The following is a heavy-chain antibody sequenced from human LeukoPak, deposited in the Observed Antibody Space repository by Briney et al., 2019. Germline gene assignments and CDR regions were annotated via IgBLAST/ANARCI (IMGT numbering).Heavy chain of an antibody. J-gene: IGHJ4*02. V-gene: IGHV1-8*03. CDR1: GYTFTSYG. CDR2: MNPNSGNT. CDR3: ARDSSSY. D-gene: IGHD6-6*01. Sequence: ASVNVSCKASGYTFTSYGISWVRQAPGQGLEWMGWMNPNSGNTGYAQKFQGRVTITRNTSISTAYMELSSLTSEDTAVYYCARDSSSYWGQGTLVTVSS.